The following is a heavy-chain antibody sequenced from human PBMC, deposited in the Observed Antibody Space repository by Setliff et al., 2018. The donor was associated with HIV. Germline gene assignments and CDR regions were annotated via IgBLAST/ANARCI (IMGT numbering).Heavy chain of an antibody. CDR2: FLPMLGIS. D-gene: IGHD3-16*02. CDR1: GGTISNSG. CDR3: ARVVITLGDIIVTPGAFDI. Sequence: SVKVSCKASGGTISNSGISWVRQAPGQGLEWMGGFLPMLGISNYAQKFQGRVTITADESTSTVYMELSSLRSEDTAVYYCARVVITLGDIIVTPGAFDIWGPGTKVTVSS. J-gene: IGHJ3*02. V-gene: IGHV1-69*10.